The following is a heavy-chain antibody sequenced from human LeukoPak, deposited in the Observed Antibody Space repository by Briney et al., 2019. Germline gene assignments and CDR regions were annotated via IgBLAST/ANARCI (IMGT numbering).Heavy chain of an antibody. CDR1: GYTFTSYY. J-gene: IGHJ5*01. V-gene: IGHV1-46*01. CDR2: INPSGGST. CDR3: ARASGSYWWFDS. Sequence: ASVKVSCKASGYTFTSYYMHWVRQAPGQGLEWMGIINPSGGSTSYAQKFQGRVAMTRDTSTSTVYMELSSLRSEDTAVYYCARASGSYWWFDSWGQGTLVTVSS. D-gene: IGHD1-26*01.